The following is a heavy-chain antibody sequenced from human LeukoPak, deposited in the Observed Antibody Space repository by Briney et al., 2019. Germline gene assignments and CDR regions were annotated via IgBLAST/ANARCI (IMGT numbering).Heavy chain of an antibody. CDR3: ARHGVRDWYKGTYYSGMDV. Sequence: SETLSLTCTVSGVSITNSDYYWVWIRQPPGRGLEWIGSMYQSGSTYYSPSLESRVSVSLDTSKNQVSLQLRSVTAADTAVYFCARHGVRDWYKGTYYSGMDVWGQGTTVTVSS. D-gene: IGHD2-21*02. V-gene: IGHV4-39*01. CDR1: GVSITNSDYY. CDR2: MYQSGST. J-gene: IGHJ6*02.